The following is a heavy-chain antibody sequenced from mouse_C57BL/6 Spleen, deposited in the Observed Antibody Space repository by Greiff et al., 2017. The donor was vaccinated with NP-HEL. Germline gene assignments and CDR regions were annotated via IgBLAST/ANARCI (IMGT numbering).Heavy chain of an antibody. D-gene: IGHD2-2*01. CDR1: GFTFSDYY. Sequence: DVKLVESEGGLVQPGSSMKLSCTASGFTFSDYYMAWVRQVPEKGLEWVANINYDGSSTYYLDSLKSRFIISRDTAKNILYLQMSSLKSEDTATYYCARGGPSTMVTRGYFDVWGTGTTVTVSS. CDR2: INYDGSST. CDR3: ARGGPSTMVTRGYFDV. V-gene: IGHV5-16*01. J-gene: IGHJ1*03.